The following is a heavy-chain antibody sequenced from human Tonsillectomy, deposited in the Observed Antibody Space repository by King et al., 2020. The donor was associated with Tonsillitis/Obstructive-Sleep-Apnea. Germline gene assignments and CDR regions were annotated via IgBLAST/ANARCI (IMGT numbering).Heavy chain of an antibody. V-gene: IGHV1-69*01. J-gene: IGHJ3*02. D-gene: IGHD3-9*01. CDR3: ARGLRYFDGSAFDI. CDR2: IIPIFGTA. Sequence: QLVQSGAEVKKPGSSVKVSCKASGGTFSSYAISWVRQAPGQGLEWMGGIIPIFGTANYAQKFQGRVTITADESTSTAYMGLSSLRSEDTAVYYCARGLRYFDGSAFDIWGQGTMVTVSS. CDR1: GGTFSSYA.